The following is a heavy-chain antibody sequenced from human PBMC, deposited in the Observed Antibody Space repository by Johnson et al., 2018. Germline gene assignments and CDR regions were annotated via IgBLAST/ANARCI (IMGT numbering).Heavy chain of an antibody. D-gene: IGHD2-21*01. J-gene: IGHJ5*02. CDR1: GYTFANFD. V-gene: IGHV1-8*02. CDR2: MNPHSGTT. CDR3: ARGSDWVGIFDP. Sequence: QVQLVQSGAEVKKPGASVKVSCKASGYTFANFDINWVRQATGQGLEWMGWMNPHSGTTAYAQKFQGRVTMTRNTSISTAYMELSSLRSEDTAVYYCARGSDWVGIFDPWGQGTLVTVSS.